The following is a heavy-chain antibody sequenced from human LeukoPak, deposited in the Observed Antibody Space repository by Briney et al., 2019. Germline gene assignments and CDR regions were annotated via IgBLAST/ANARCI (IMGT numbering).Heavy chain of an antibody. CDR1: GGSISSHY. V-gene: IGHV4-59*11. CDR3: ARGDYMDV. J-gene: IGHJ6*03. Sequence: SETLSLTCTVSGGSISSHYWSWIRQPPGKGLEWIGYIYYSGSTNYNPSLKSRVTISVDTSKNQFSLKLSSVTAAGTAVYYCARGDYMDVWGKGTTVTVSS. CDR2: IYYSGST.